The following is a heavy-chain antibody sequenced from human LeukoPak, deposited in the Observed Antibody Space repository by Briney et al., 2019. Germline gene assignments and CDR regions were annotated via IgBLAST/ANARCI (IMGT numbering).Heavy chain of an antibody. Sequence: SETLSLTCTVSGGSISSGGYYWSWLRQHPGKGLEWIGYIYYSGSTYYNPSLKSRVTISVDTSKNQFSLKLSSVTAADTAVYYCARDRPIAERAFDIWGQGTMVTVSS. CDR1: GGSISSGGYY. CDR3: ARDRPIAERAFDI. V-gene: IGHV4-31*03. CDR2: IYYSGST. J-gene: IGHJ3*02. D-gene: IGHD6-13*01.